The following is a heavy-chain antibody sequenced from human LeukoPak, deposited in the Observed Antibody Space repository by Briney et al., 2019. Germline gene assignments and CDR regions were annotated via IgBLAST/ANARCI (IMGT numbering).Heavy chain of an antibody. CDR2: ISYDGSNK. CDR3: ADGPQPPRTFYSSSHGFDY. D-gene: IGHD6-6*01. CDR1: GFTFSSYG. Sequence: PGGSLRLSCAASGFTFSSYGMHWVRQAPGKGLEWVAVISYDGSNKYYADSVKGRFTISRDNSKNTLYLQMNSLRAEDTAVYYCADGPQPPRTFYSSSHGFDYWGQGTLVTVSS. V-gene: IGHV3-30*03. J-gene: IGHJ4*02.